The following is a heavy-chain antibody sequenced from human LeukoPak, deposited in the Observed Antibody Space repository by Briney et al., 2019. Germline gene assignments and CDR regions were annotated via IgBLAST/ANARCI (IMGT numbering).Heavy chain of an antibody. Sequence: GSLRLSCAASGFTFSSHGMQWVRQAPGKGLEGVAYIRVGGDDEHYLDSVKGRFSISRDNPRNTLYLQMNGLRPEDTAVYYCTGGGGYCSGGRCYGHYSMDVWGQGTTVTVSS. J-gene: IGHJ6*02. D-gene: IGHD2-15*01. V-gene: IGHV3-30*02. CDR1: GFTFSSHG. CDR3: TGGGGYCSGGRCYGHYSMDV. CDR2: IRVGGDDE.